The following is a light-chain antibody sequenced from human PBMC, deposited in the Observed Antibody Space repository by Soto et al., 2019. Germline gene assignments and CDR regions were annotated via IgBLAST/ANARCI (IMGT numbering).Light chain of an antibody. CDR2: RNN. V-gene: IGLV1-47*01. CDR1: SSNTGNNY. Sequence: QSAMTQPPSASGTPGQEVTISCSGSSSNTGNNYVYWYHQVPGKAPKLLIYRNNQRPSGVPDRFSGSKSDTSASLAITGLRSEDDGHYYCPSWDNHLNGPVFGGGTQLTVL. CDR3: PSWDNHLNGPV. J-gene: IGLJ7*01.